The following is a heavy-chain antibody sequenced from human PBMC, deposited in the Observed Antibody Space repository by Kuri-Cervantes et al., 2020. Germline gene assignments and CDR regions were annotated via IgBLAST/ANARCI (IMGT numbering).Heavy chain of an antibody. J-gene: IGHJ5*02. CDR2: MNPDSGNT. V-gene: IGHV1-8*02. D-gene: IGHD2-2*02. CDR1: GYTFTGYY. CDR3: ATVEHCSSTSCYTFDP. Sequence: ASVKVSCKASGYTFTGYYMHWVRQATGHGLEWMGWMNPDSGNTGYAQKFQGRVTMTEDTSTDTAYMELSSLRSEDTAVYYCATVEHCSSTSCYTFDPWGQGTLVTVSS.